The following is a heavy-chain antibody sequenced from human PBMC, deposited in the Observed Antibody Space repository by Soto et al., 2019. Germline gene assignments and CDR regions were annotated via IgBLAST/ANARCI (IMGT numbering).Heavy chain of an antibody. CDR2: IIPVFGTA. CDR1: GGTFSSYA. J-gene: IGHJ6*02. CDR3: ACPLPPIEYSSRMKNYYYYYGMDV. D-gene: IGHD6-6*01. Sequence: ASVKVSCKASGGTFSSYAISWVRQAPGQGLEWMGGIIPVFGTANYAQKFQGRVTITADKSTSTAYMELSSLRSEDTAVYYCACPLPPIEYSSRMKNYYYYYGMDVWGQGTTVTVSS. V-gene: IGHV1-69*06.